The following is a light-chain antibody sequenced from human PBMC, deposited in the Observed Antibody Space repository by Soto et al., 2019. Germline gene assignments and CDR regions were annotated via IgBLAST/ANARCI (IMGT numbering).Light chain of an antibody. J-gene: IGKJ5*01. CDR2: ASS. V-gene: IGKV1-39*01. Sequence: DIQMTQSPSSLSASVGDRVTITCRARQTISNTLNWYQQRPGKPPNLLIYASSTLQSGVTPTFSGGGSGTEFTLTISSLQPEDFATYYCQQTYSTPITFGLGTRLEIK. CDR1: QTISNT. CDR3: QQTYSTPIT.